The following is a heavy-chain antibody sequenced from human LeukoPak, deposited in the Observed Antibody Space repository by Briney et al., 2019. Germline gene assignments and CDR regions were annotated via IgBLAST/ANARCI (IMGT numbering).Heavy chain of an antibody. V-gene: IGHV1-2*06. CDR3: ARVNGSSGWLPVGSYNY. CDR2: INPNSGGT. D-gene: IGHD6-19*01. J-gene: IGHJ4*02. Sequence: GSVKVSCKASGYTFTGHYMHWVRQAPGQGLEWIGRINPNSGGTHYAPKLQGSVTMTRDTSISTAYMELSRLRSDDTAVYYCARVNGSSGWLPVGSYNYWGQGTLVTVSS. CDR1: GYTFTGHY.